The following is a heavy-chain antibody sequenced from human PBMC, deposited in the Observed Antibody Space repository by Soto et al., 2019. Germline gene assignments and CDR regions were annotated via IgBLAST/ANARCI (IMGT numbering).Heavy chain of an antibody. CDR3: ARSLGYCSGGSCYSADDAFDI. Sequence: ASVKVSCKASGYTFTSYAMHWVRQAPGQRLEWMGWINAGNGNTKYSQKFQGRVTITRDTSASTAYMELSSLRSEDTAVYYCARSLGYCSGGSCYSADDAFDIWGQGTMVTV. J-gene: IGHJ3*02. CDR1: GYTFTSYA. D-gene: IGHD2-15*01. CDR2: INAGNGNT. V-gene: IGHV1-3*01.